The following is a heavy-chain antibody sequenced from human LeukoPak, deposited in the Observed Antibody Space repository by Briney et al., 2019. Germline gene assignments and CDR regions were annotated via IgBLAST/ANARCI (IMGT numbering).Heavy chain of an antibody. J-gene: IGHJ4*02. CDR3: ARDLNWYSH. CDR1: AFTFSDFW. CDR2: ISPDGREK. V-gene: IGHV3-7*01. Sequence: GGSLRLSSSASAFTFSDFWMTWVRQAAGKGLECLANISPDGREKYYMDSVKGLFTISRDNTKNSLYLQMSSLRAEDTPVYYCARDLNWYSHSGQGTLVTVSS. D-gene: IGHD6-13*01.